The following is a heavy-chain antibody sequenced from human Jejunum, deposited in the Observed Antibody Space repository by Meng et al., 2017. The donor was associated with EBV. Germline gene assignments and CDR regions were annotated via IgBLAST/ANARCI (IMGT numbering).Heavy chain of an antibody. CDR1: GFTFSTYS. V-gene: IGHV3-21*01. D-gene: IGHD4-17*01. CDR2: ISPTSTYI. J-gene: IGHJ4*02. CDR3: ARGSYGDYDY. Sequence: EVQLVESGGXLVKPGGSLXLSCAASGFTFSTYSMNWVRQAPGKGLEWVSSISPTSTYIYYADSVKGRFTISRDNAKNSLYLQMNSLRAEDTSVYYCARGSYGDYDYWGQGSLVTVSS.